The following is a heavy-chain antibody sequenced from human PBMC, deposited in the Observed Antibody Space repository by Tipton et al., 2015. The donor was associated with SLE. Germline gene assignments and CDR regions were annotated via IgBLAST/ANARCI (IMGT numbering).Heavy chain of an antibody. J-gene: IGHJ5*02. Sequence: TLSLTCTVSGGSISSGSYYWSWIRQPAGKGLEWIGRIYTSGSTNYNPSLKSRVTISVDTSKNQFSLKLSSVTAADTAVYYCARDRDLGGSGPSLRWFDPWGQGTLVTVSS. V-gene: IGHV4-61*02. CDR2: IYTSGST. CDR3: ARDRDLGGSGPSLRWFDP. CDR1: GGSISSGSYY. D-gene: IGHD3-16*01.